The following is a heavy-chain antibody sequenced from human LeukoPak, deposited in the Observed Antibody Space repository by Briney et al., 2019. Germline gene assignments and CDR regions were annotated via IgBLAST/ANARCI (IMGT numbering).Heavy chain of an antibody. CDR1: GGSISSSSYY. V-gene: IGHV4-39*01. D-gene: IGHD6-19*01. CDR2: IYYSGST. Sequence: SETLSLTCTVSGGSISSSSYYWGWIRQPPGKGLEWIGSIYYSGSTYYNPSLKSRVTISVDTSKNQFSLKLSSVTAADTAVYYCARHSRAVAGYYYYYYGMDVWSQGTTVTVSS. CDR3: ARHSRAVAGYYYYYYGMDV. J-gene: IGHJ6*02.